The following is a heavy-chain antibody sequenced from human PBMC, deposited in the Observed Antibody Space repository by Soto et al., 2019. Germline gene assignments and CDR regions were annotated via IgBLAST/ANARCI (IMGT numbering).Heavy chain of an antibody. CDR1: GFTFSSYA. Sequence: PGGSLRLSCAASGFTFSSYAMSWVRQAPGKGLEWVSVIRSSGDRTYYAESVKGRFTISRDNSKNTLYMQMNSLRAEDTALYYCAKQQGPGTPYYYAMDVWGQGTTVTVSS. CDR3: AKQQGPGTPYYYAMDV. CDR2: IRSSGDRT. D-gene: IGHD1-1*01. V-gene: IGHV3-23*01. J-gene: IGHJ6*02.